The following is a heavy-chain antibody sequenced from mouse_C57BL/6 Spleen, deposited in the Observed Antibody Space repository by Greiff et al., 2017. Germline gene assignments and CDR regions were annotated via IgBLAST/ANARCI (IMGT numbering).Heavy chain of an antibody. CDR2: IHPNSGST. V-gene: IGHV1-64*01. CDR1: GYTFTSYW. D-gene: IGHD1-1*01. Sequence: QVQLQQPGAELVKPGASVKLSCKASGYTFTSYWMHWVKQRPGQGLEWIGMIHPNSGSTNYNEKFKSKATLTVDKSSSTAYMQLSSLTSEDSAVYYCARGGTTVAHYAMDYWGQGTSVTVSS. J-gene: IGHJ4*01. CDR3: ARGGTTVAHYAMDY.